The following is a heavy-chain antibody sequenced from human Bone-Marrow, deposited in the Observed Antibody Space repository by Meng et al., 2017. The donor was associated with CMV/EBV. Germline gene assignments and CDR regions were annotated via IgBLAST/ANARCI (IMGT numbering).Heavy chain of an antibody. CDR2: IYYSGST. V-gene: IGHV4-59*01. D-gene: IGHD2-21*01. Sequence: SEPLSLTCTASGGSISSSYWSWIRQPPGKGLEWIGYIYYSGSTNYNPSLKSRVTISVDTSKNQFSLKLSSVTAADTAVYYCARDCGGDCYPLYYYGMDVWGQGTTVTVSS. CDR1: GGSISSSY. CDR3: ARDCGGDCYPLYYYGMDV. J-gene: IGHJ6*02.